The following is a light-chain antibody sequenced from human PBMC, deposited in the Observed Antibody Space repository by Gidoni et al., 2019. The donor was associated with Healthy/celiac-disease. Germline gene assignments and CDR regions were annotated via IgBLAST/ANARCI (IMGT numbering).Light chain of an antibody. CDR2: DAS. CDR3: QQYDTLPIT. CDR1: HDISNY. V-gene: IGKV1-33*01. J-gene: IGKJ5*01. Sequence: DIHMTQSPSSLSASVGDRVTITCQASHDISNYLNWYQQKPGKALKLLIYDASNLETGVPSRFSGSGSGKDFIFIISSLPPEDIATYSCQQYDTLPITFGQXTRLEIK.